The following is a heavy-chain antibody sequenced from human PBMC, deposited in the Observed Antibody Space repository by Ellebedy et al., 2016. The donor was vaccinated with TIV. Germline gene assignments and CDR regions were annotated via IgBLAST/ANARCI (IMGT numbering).Heavy chain of an antibody. Sequence: GESLKISCAASGFTFSNNSMNWVRQAPGKGLEWVSYISSTGTTIYYADSVKGRFTISRDNAKISLYLQMNSLTAEDTAVYYCASSRYHYYVGNTIFAYWGQGTLVTVSS. CDR1: GFTFSNNS. V-gene: IGHV3-48*04. D-gene: IGHD3-10*01. CDR2: ISSTGTTI. CDR3: ASSRYHYYVGNTIFAY. J-gene: IGHJ4*02.